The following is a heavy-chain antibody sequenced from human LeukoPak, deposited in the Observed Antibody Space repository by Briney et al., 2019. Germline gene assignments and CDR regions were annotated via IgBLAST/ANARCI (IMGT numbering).Heavy chain of an antibody. J-gene: IGHJ4*02. D-gene: IGHD3-9*01. Sequence: PGGTLRLSCAASGFTFSSYGMSWVRQSPGKGLEWVSAISGSGGSTYYADSVKGRFTISRDNSKNTLYLQMNSLRAEDTAVYYCAKDMRGESVLRYFDWLLSGFDYWGQGTLVTVSS. CDR1: GFTFSSYG. V-gene: IGHV3-23*01. CDR3: AKDMRGESVLRYFDWLLSGFDY. CDR2: ISGSGGST.